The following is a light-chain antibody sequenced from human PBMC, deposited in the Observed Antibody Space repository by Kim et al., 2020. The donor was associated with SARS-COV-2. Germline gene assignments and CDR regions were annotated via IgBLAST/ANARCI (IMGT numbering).Light chain of an antibody. J-gene: IGKJ1*01. CDR2: GAF. V-gene: IGKV3-15*01. CDR3: QQYNSWPA. CDR1: HGVSST. Sequence: VSQGERPTLSGRASHGVSSTLAWYQQTPRQAPRLLIYGAFTRATDIQARFSGSGYGTEFTLTISSLQSEDFAVYYCQQYNSWPAFGQGTKVDIK.